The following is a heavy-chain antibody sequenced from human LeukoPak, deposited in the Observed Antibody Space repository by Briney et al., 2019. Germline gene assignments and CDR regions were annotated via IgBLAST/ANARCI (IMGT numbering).Heavy chain of an antibody. Sequence: GGSLRLSCAASGFTLSSYPMNWVRQAPGKGLEWVSTFVRGSTYYADTVQGRFTISRDNAENSLYLQMNSLRAEDTAVYYCARGPDSGSYYAPDYWGQGTLVTVSS. CDR3: ARGPDSGSYYAPDY. CDR1: GFTLSSYP. CDR2: FVRGST. V-gene: IGHV3-21*06. J-gene: IGHJ4*02. D-gene: IGHD1-26*01.